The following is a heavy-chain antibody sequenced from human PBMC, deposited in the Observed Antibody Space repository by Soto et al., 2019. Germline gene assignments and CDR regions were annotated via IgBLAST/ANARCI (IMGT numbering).Heavy chain of an antibody. J-gene: IGHJ6*02. D-gene: IGHD5-18*01. V-gene: IGHV5-51*01. Sequence: PGESLKISCKGSGYSFTSYWIGWVRQMPGKGLEWMGIIYPGDSDTRYSPSFQGQVTISADKSISTAYLQWSSLKASDTAMYYCARQDTAICFIIGYYGMDVWGQGTTVTVSS. CDR1: GYSFTSYW. CDR2: IYPGDSDT. CDR3: ARQDTAICFIIGYYGMDV.